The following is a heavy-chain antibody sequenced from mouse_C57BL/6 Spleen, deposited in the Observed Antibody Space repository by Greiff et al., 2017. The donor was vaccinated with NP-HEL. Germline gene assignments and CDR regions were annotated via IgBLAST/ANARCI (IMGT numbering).Heavy chain of an antibody. CDR3: ARNPLIYLQRYFDY. J-gene: IGHJ2*01. D-gene: IGHD6-1*01. V-gene: IGHV1-26*01. CDR2: INPNNGGT. Sequence: VQLQQSGPELVKPGASVKISCKASGYTFTDYYMNWVKQSHGKSLEWIGDINPNNGGTSYNQKFKGKATLTVDKSSSTAYMELRSLTSEDSAVYYCARNPLIYLQRYFDYWGQGTTLTVSS. CDR1: GYTFTDYY.